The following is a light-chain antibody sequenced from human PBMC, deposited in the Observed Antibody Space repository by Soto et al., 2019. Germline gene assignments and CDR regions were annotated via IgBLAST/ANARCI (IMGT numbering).Light chain of an antibody. CDR3: QQYNSYSWT. CDR1: QSVNRW. J-gene: IGKJ1*01. Sequence: DIQMTQSPSTLSASVGDRVTITCRASQSVNRWLAWYQQRPGKAPKLLIYEASSLESGVPPRFGGSGSGTEFTLTISSLQSDDSAIYYCQQYNSYSWTFGQGTKVEIK. CDR2: EAS. V-gene: IGKV1-5*03.